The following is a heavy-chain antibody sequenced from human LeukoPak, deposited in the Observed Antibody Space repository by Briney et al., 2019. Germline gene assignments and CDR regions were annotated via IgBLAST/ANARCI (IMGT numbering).Heavy chain of an antibody. CDR1: GGSISDNYW. J-gene: IGHJ4*02. CDR2: IHHSRGT. Sequence: SETLSLTCAVSGGSISDNYWWSWVRQPPGKGLAWIGEIHHSRGTNYNPSLKSRVTISVDKSKNQLSLMLTSVTAADTAVYYCARNGYYSSDYWGQETLVSVSS. CDR3: ARNGYYSSDY. V-gene: IGHV4-4*02. D-gene: IGHD3-22*01.